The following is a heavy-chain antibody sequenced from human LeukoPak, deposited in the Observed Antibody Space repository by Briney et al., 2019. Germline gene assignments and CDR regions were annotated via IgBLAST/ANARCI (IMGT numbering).Heavy chain of an antibody. CDR2: IYHSGST. V-gene: IGHV4-38-2*01. J-gene: IGHJ4*02. CDR1: GYSISSGYY. Sequence: SETLSLTCAVSGYSISSGYYWGWIRQPPGKGLEWIGSIYHSGSTYYNPSLKSRVTISVDTSKNQFSLKLSSVTAADTAVYYCARGWIQLWLDYWGQGTLVTVSS. D-gene: IGHD5-18*01. CDR3: ARGWIQLWLDY.